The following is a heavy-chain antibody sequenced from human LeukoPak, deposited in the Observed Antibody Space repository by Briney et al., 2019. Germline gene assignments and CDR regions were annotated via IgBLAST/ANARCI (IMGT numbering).Heavy chain of an antibody. Sequence: GGSLRLSCAVSGFTFCSNAMHWVRQAPGKGLEYVSAITSNGDKTYYGNSVKGRFTISRDNSKNTLYLQMGSLRIEDMAVYYCARGVATTLLDYWGQGTLVTVSS. CDR3: ARGVATTLLDY. V-gene: IGHV3-64*01. D-gene: IGHD5-12*01. CDR2: ITSNGDKT. CDR1: GFTFCSNA. J-gene: IGHJ4*02.